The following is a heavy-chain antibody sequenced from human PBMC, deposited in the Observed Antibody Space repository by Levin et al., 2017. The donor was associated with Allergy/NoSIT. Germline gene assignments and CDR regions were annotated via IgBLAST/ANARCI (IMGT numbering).Heavy chain of an antibody. V-gene: IGHV3-74*01. J-gene: IGHJ4*02. CDR2: IYTDGSGT. Sequence: SGGSLRLSCAASGFTFSSYSMHWVRQGPGKGLVWVSRIYTDGSGTSYADSVKGRFTISRDNAKSTLFLQMNSLRAEDTAVYYCARGSNFAHDYWGQGTLVTVSS. D-gene: IGHD1-7*01. CDR3: ARGSNFAHDY. CDR1: GFTFSSYS.